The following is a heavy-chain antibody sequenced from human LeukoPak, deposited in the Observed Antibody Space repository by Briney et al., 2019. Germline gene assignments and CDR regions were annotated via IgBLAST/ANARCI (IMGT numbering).Heavy chain of an antibody. CDR1: GFTFSSYA. V-gene: IGHV3-30-3*01. CDR2: ISYDGSNK. J-gene: IGHJ6*02. Sequence: GRSLRLSCAASGFTFSSYAMHWVRQAPGKGLEWVAVISYDGSNKYYADSVKGRFTISRDNSKNTLYLQMNSLRAEDTAVYYCARGTPRYYYDSSGYPNYYYGMDVWGQGTTVTVSS. D-gene: IGHD3-22*01. CDR3: ARGTPRYYYDSSGYPNYYYGMDV.